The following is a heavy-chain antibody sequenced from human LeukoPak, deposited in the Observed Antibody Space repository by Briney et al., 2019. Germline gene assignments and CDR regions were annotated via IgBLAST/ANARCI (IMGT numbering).Heavy chain of an antibody. CDR2: ISGSGDNT. CDR3: AKGSYYDSSGSFYFDY. Sequence: PGGSLRLSCAASGFTFSSYAMSWVRQAPGKGLEWVSGISGSGDNTYYADSVKGRFTISRDNSKNTLYVQVNSLGTEDTVAYYCAKGSYYDSSGSFYFDYWGQGTLVTASS. D-gene: IGHD3-22*01. J-gene: IGHJ4*02. CDR1: GFTFSSYA. V-gene: IGHV3-23*01.